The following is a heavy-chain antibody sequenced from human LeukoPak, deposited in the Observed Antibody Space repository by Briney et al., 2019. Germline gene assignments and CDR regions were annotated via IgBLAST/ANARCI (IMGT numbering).Heavy chain of an antibody. CDR1: GFTFSDYY. J-gene: IGHJ6*03. CDR2: ISSSGDTT. Sequence: PGGSLRLSCAASGFTFSDYYMSWIRQAPGKGLEWVSYISSSGDTTFYADSVKGRFTISRDNAKNSLYLQMNSLRAEDTAVYYCTRDARGQGHYSYYMDVWGEGTTVTVSS. D-gene: IGHD2-21*01. CDR3: TRDARGQGHYSYYMDV. V-gene: IGHV3-11*04.